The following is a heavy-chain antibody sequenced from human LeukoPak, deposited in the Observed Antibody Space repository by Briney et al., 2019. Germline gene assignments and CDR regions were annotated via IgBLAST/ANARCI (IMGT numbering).Heavy chain of an antibody. Sequence: GASVKVSCKASGYTFTSYGISWLRQAPGQGLEWMGWISAYNGNTNYAQKLQGRVTITTDTSTSTAYMELRSLRSDDTAVYYCAREGGRWFGELSNDIDYWGQGTLVTVSS. V-gene: IGHV1-18*01. D-gene: IGHD3-10*01. CDR3: AREGGRWFGELSNDIDY. CDR1: GYTFTSYG. CDR2: ISAYNGNT. J-gene: IGHJ4*02.